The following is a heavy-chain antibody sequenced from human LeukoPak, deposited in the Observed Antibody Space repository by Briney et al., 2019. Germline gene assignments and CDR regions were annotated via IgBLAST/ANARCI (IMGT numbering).Heavy chain of an antibody. CDR3: ARGGWAGYFIY. Sequence: GGSLRLSCAASGFTFSDFYMSWVRQAPGKGLEWVANIKKDGSERSYVDSVRDRFTISRDNAKNSLYLQMNSLRAEDTAMYYCARGGWAGYFIYWGQGALVTVSS. CDR2: IKKDGSER. J-gene: IGHJ4*02. D-gene: IGHD6-19*01. V-gene: IGHV3-7*01. CDR1: GFTFSDFY.